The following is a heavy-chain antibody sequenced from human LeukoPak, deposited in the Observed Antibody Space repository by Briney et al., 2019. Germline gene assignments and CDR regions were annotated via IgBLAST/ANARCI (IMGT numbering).Heavy chain of an antibody. CDR1: GGSISNYY. V-gene: IGHV4-59*01. Sequence: SETLSLTCTVSGGSISNYYWSWIRQPPGKGLEWIGYIYYSGSTNYNPSLKSRVTISVDTSKNQFSLKLSSVTAADTAVYYCARAPLFDTVGGYYGMDVWGQGTTVTVSS. CDR2: IYYSGST. CDR3: ARAPLFDTVGGYYGMDV. J-gene: IGHJ6*02. D-gene: IGHD4-23*01.